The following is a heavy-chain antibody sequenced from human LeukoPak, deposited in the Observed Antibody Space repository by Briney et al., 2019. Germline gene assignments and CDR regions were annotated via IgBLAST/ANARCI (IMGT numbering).Heavy chain of an antibody. V-gene: IGHV3-30*02. J-gene: IGHJ5*02. CDR3: ANKLTSSRRFEH. Sequence: GGSLRLSCAGSGFAFNIYGLHWIRQAPGEGLEWVAFVKHDGISKYYADSAKGRFSISRDNSANTLFLEMNSLRPDDTAVYYCANKLTSSRRFEHWGQGTLVTVSS. CDR1: GFAFNIYG. D-gene: IGHD1-14*01. CDR2: VKHDGISK.